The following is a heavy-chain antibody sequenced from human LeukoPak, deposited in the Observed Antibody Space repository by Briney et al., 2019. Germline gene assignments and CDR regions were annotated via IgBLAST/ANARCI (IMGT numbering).Heavy chain of an antibody. CDR2: INPSGGST. V-gene: IGHV1-46*01. CDR3: ARAPDDYGDYLGDAFDI. J-gene: IGHJ3*02. D-gene: IGHD4-17*01. Sequence: GAPVKVSCKASGYTFTDLYIHWVRQAPGQGLEWMGIINPSGGSTSYAQKFQGRVTMTRDMSTSTVYMELSSLRSEDTAVYYCARAPDDYGDYLGDAFDIWGQGTMVTVSS. CDR1: GYTFTDLY.